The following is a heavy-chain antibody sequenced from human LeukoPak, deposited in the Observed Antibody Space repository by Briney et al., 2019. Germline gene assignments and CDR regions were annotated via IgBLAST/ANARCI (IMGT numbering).Heavy chain of an antibody. CDR3: AGDRYCSGGSCYGYGMDV. Sequence: SETLSLTCTVSGGSISSGGYYWSWIRQHPGKGLEWIGYIYYSGSTYYNPSLKSRVTISVDTSKNQFSLKLSSVTAADTAVYYCAGDRYCSGGSCYGYGMDVWGQGTTVTVSS. J-gene: IGHJ6*02. V-gene: IGHV4-31*03. CDR1: GGSISSGGYY. D-gene: IGHD2-15*01. CDR2: IYYSGST.